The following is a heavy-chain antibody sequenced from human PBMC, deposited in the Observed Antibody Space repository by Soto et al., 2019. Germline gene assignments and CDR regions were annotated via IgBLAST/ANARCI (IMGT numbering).Heavy chain of an antibody. CDR1: GYSFTSYW. CDR3: ACYVGGQYAYREVRRPYFGMDV. V-gene: IGHV5-51*01. Sequence: PGESLKISCKGSGYSFTSYWIGWVRQMPGKGLEWMGIIYPGDSDTRYSPSFQGQVTISADKSISTAYLQWSSLKASDTAMYYCACYVGGQYAYREVRRPYFGMDVWGQGTSVTVSS. D-gene: IGHD3-16*01. CDR2: IYPGDSDT. J-gene: IGHJ6*02.